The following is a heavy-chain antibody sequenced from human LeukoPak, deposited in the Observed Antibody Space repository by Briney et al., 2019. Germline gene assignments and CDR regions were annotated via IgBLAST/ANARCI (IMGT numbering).Heavy chain of an antibody. V-gene: IGHV3-53*05. CDR1: GFTVGDNY. J-gene: IGHJ4*02. Sequence: GGSLRLSCAASGFTVGDNYMTWVRQTPWKGLEWVSLIYSGGSTYYADSVKGRFTISRDNSKNTLYLQMNSLRAEDTAVYYCARERGSGSYYIAPFDYWGQGTLVTVSS. D-gene: IGHD3-10*01. CDR3: ARERGSGSYYIAPFDY. CDR2: IYSGGST.